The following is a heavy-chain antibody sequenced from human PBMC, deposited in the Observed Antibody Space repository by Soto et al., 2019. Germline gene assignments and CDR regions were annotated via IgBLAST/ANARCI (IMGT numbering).Heavy chain of an antibody. CDR1: GDSFNDYY. J-gene: IGHJ6*03. Sequence: GASVKLSCKSSGDSFNDYYIHWVRQAPGQGVERMGWINPNGGVTKYAQKFQGWVSMTRDTSIRTVYMQLSRLRSDDTAVYYCARESGGATATLDYYYFYMDVWGTGTTVTVSS. CDR3: ARESGGATATLDYYYFYMDV. CDR2: INPNGGVT. D-gene: IGHD5-12*01. V-gene: IGHV1-2*04.